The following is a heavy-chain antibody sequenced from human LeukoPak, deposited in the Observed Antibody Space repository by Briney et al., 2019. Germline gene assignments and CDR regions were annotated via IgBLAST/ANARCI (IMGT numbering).Heavy chain of an antibody. J-gene: IGHJ5*02. CDR1: GGSISSSSSIC. D-gene: IGHD6-19*01. Sequence: SETLSLTCAVSGGSISSSSSICWTWVRQPPGKGLEWIGEIYHSGATNYNPSLKSRVTMLLDKSKNQFSLKLNSVTAADTAVYYCALIPRGKAVPGTDLWGQGTLVTVSS. V-gene: IGHV4-4*02. CDR2: IYHSGAT. CDR3: ALIPRGKAVPGTDL.